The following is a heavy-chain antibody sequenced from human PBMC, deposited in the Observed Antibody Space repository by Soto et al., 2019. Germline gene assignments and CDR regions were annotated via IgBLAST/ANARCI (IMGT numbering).Heavy chain of an antibody. V-gene: IGHV3-11*01. Sequence: GGSLRLSCTASGFTFSDYYMSWIRQAPGRGLEWVSYMSSSGLSINYADSVKGRFTISRDNADNSLYLQMNSLRAEDTAVYYCASYNSSDFYFNYWGQGTLVTVSS. CDR1: GFTFSDYY. CDR2: MSSSGLSI. J-gene: IGHJ4*02. CDR3: ASYNSSDFYFNY. D-gene: IGHD1-1*01.